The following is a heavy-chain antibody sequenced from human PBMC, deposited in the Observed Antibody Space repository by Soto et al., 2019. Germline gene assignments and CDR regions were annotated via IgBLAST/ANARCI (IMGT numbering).Heavy chain of an antibody. J-gene: IGHJ4*02. CDR1: GFTFSSYG. Sequence: QVQLVESVGGVVQPARSLRLSCAASGFTFSSYGMHWVRQAPGKGPEWVAVISYDGSNKYYADSVKGRFTISRDNSKNTLYLQMNSLRAEDTAVYYCAKDKVPVVVTAPFDYWGQGTLVTVSS. CDR3: AKDKVPVVVTAPFDY. V-gene: IGHV3-30*18. D-gene: IGHD2-21*02. CDR2: ISYDGSNK.